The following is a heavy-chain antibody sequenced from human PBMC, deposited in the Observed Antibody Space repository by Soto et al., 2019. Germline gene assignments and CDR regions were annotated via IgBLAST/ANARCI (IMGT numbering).Heavy chain of an antibody. CDR2: ISSSGSTI. CDR3: ASSLRNDDLVGGAFDI. Sequence: GGSLRLSCAASGFTFSDYYMSWIRQAPGKGLEWVSYISSSGSTIYYADSVKGRFTISRDNAKNSLYLQMNSLRAEDTAVYYCASSLRNDDLVGGAFDIWGQGTMVTVSS. CDR1: GFTFSDYY. D-gene: IGHD1-1*01. V-gene: IGHV3-11*01. J-gene: IGHJ3*02.